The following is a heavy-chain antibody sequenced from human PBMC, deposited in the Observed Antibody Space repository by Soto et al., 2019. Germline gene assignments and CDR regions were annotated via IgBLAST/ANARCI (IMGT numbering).Heavy chain of an antibody. CDR1: GFSFSGFE. Sequence: GGSLRLSCAASGFSFSGFEMTWVRQAPGKGLEWISYISTSGSTTYYADSVKGRFTISRDNARNSLYLQMNSLRAEDTAIYYCASQSPHRGPDYWGPGTLVTVSS. D-gene: IGHD3-10*01. CDR2: ISTSGSTT. CDR3: ASQSPHRGPDY. V-gene: IGHV3-48*03. J-gene: IGHJ4*02.